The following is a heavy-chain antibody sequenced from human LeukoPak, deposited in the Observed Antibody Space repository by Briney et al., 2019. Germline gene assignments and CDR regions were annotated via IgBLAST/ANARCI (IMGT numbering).Heavy chain of an antibody. CDR3: AGVERGYGMDV. CDR2: IKQDGSDK. CDR1: GFTFSSYG. Sequence: GGSLRLSCAASGFTFSSYGMSWVRQAPGKGLEWVANIKQDGSDKYYVDSVKGRFTISRDNAKNSLYLQMNSLRAEDTAVYYCAGVERGYGMDVWGKGTTVTVSS. V-gene: IGHV3-7*03. J-gene: IGHJ6*04.